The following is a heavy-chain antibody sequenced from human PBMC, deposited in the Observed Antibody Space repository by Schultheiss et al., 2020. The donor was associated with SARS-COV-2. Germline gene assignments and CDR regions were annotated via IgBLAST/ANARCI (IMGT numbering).Heavy chain of an antibody. CDR1: GFTFSNAW. CDR3: TRLGILTGGDY. J-gene: IGHJ4*02. CDR2: IRSKANSYAT. V-gene: IGHV3-73*01. Sequence: GGSLRLSCAASGFTFSNAWMSWVRQASGKGLEWVGRIRSKANSYATAYAASVKGRFTISRDDSKNTAYLQMNSLKTEDTAVYYCTRLGILTGGDYWGQGTLVTVSS. D-gene: IGHD3-9*01.